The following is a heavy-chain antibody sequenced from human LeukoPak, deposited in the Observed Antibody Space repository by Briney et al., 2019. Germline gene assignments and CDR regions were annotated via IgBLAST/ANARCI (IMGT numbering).Heavy chain of an antibody. CDR1: GGSISSSSYY. D-gene: IGHD1-1*01. V-gene: IGHV4-39*07. CDR3: ARDGTTGTYYYYYYMDV. Sequence: SETLSLTCTVSGGSISSSSYYWGWIRQPPGKGLEWIGSIYYSGSTYYNPSLKSRVTMSVDTSKNQFSLKLSSVTAADTAVYYCARDGTTGTYYYYYYMDVWGKGTTVTISS. J-gene: IGHJ6*03. CDR2: IYYSGST.